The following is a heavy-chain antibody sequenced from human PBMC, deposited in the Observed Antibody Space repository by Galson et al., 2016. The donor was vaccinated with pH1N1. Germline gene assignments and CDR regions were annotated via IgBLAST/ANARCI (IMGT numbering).Heavy chain of an antibody. CDR2: ITITSTTI. D-gene: IGHD3-10*01. J-gene: IGHJ5*02. Sequence: SLRLSCAASEFTFSSYGMNWVRQAPGKGLEWVSYITITSTTIYYADSVKGRFTTSRDNAKNSLYLQMNSLRAEDTAVYYCARADHFAANGGFDPWGQGTLVTVSS. CDR3: ARADHFAANGGFDP. CDR1: EFTFSSYG. V-gene: IGHV3-48*01.